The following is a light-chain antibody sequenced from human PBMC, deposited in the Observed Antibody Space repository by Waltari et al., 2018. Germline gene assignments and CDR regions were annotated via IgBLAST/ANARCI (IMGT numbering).Light chain of an antibody. Sequence: DIVMTQSPDSLAVSLGERATINCKSSQSVFYSSNNKNYLAWYQQKPGQPPKLLIYWASTREYGVPDRFSGSGSGTDFTLTITSLQAEDVAVYYCQQYDTTPITFGQGTRLEIK. V-gene: IGKV4-1*01. CDR2: WAS. CDR3: QQYDTTPIT. CDR1: QSVFYSSNNKNY. J-gene: IGKJ5*01.